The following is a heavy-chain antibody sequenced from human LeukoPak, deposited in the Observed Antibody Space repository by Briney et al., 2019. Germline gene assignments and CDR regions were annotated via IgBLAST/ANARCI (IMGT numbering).Heavy chain of an antibody. CDR2: ISYEERSK. J-gene: IGHJ4*02. CDR1: GFIFSTYG. V-gene: IGHV3-30*03. CDR3: VSFYETY. Sequence: GTSLRLSCAASGFIFSTYGMHWVRQAPGKGLEWVAVISYEERSKNYADSVKGRFTISREDSKNTLYLQMNSLRAEDTAVYYCVSFYETYWGRGTLVTVSS. D-gene: IGHD2/OR15-2a*01.